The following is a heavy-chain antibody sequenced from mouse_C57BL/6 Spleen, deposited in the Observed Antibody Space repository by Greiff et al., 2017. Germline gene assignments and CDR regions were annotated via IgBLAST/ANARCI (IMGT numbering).Heavy chain of an antibody. V-gene: IGHV1-69*01. CDR2: IDPSDSYT. D-gene: IGHD2-4*01. CDR3: ARLDDYQFAY. CDR1: GYTFTSYW. Sequence: QVQLQQPGAELVMPGASVKLSCKASGYTFTSYWMHWVKQRPGQGLEWIGEIDPSDSYTNYNQKFKGKSTLTVDKSSSTAYMHLSSLTSEDSAVYYCARLDDYQFAYWGQGTLVTVSA. J-gene: IGHJ3*01.